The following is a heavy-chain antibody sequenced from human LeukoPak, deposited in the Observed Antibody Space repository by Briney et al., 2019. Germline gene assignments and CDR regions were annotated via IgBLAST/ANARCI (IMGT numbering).Heavy chain of an antibody. Sequence: ASVKVSCKASGYTFTVYYMHWVRQAPGQGLEWMGWISAYNGNTSYAQKLQGRVTMTTDTSTSTAYMELRSLRSDDTAVYYCARCSADGDRGDYWGQGTLVTVSS. J-gene: IGHJ4*02. V-gene: IGHV1-18*04. D-gene: IGHD4-17*01. CDR2: ISAYNGNT. CDR3: ARCSADGDRGDY. CDR1: GYTFTVYY.